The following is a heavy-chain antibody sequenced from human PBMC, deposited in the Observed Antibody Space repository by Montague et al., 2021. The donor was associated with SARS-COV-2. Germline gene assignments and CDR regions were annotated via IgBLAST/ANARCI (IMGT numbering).Heavy chain of an antibody. V-gene: IGHV4-34*01. J-gene: IGHJ6*02. CDR3: ACGEITTRGVISYYGMDV. CDR1: GGSFSGYY. D-gene: IGHD4-11*01. Sequence: SETLSLTCAVYGGSFSGYYWTWIRQSPRKGLEWIGEINHSGSTNYNPSLKSRVTISVDTSKNQFSLKLSSVTAADTAVYYCACGEITTRGVISYYGMDVWGQGTTVTVSS. CDR2: INHSGST.